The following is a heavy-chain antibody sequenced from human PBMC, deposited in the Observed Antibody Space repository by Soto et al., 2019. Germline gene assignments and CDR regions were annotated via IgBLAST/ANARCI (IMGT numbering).Heavy chain of an antibody. D-gene: IGHD2-2*01. CDR2: IKQDGSQK. J-gene: IGHJ4*02. CDR3: AREGAYYCSTTSCRAASDY. V-gene: IGHV3-7*05. CDR1: GFTFSSYW. Sequence: GGSLRLSCAASGFTFSSYWMSWVRQAPGKGLEWVANIKQDGSQKYYVDSVRGRFTISRDNAKNSLYLQMNSLRAEDTAVYYCAREGAYYCSTTSCRAASDYWGQGSLVTVSS.